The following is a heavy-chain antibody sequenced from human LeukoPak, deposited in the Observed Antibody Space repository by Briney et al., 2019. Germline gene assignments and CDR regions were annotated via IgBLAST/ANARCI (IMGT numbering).Heavy chain of an antibody. CDR3: AREFGPVAGRPFDY. J-gene: IGHJ4*02. Sequence: PGRSLRLSCAASGFTFSSYAMHWVRQAPGKGLEWVAVISYDGSNKYYADSVKGRFTISRDNSKNTLYLQMNSLRAEDTAVYYCAREFGPVAGRPFDYWGQGTLVTVSS. CDR2: ISYDGSNK. CDR1: GFTFSSYA. D-gene: IGHD6-19*01. V-gene: IGHV3-30-3*01.